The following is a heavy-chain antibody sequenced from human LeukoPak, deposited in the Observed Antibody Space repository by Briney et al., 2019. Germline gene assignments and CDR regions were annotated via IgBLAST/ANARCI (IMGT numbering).Heavy chain of an antibody. CDR3: ARHADDYNPFVY. Sequence: SETLSLTCTVSGGSISTYYWSWIRQPPGKGLEWIGYIYFTGSTKYNPSLMSRFSISVDTSKNQFSLRLTSVTAADTAVYYCARHADDYNPFVYWGQGTLVTVSS. V-gene: IGHV4-59*08. J-gene: IGHJ4*02. CDR1: GGSISTYY. CDR2: IYFTGST. D-gene: IGHD5-24*01.